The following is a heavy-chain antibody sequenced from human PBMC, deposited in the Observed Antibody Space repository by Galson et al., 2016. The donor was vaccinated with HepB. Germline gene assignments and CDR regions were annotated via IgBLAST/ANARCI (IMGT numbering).Heavy chain of an antibody. Sequence: SVKVSCKASGDTFTGYYIHWVRQAPGQGLEWMAWLSANSGATDYAQKFQGWVTMTRDTSTSTAYMELTSLTSDATAIYYCATSTGYRSGWGAFDILGQGTMVTVSS. CDR2: LSANSGAT. V-gene: IGHV1-2*04. CDR3: ATSTGYRSGWGAFDI. CDR1: GDTFTGYY. J-gene: IGHJ3*02. D-gene: IGHD6-25*01.